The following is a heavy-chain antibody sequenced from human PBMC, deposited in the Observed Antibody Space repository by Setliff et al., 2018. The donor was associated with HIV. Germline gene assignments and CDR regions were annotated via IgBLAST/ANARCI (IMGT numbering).Heavy chain of an antibody. D-gene: IGHD1-20*01. CDR1: GFTFSNYA. CDR2: ISYDGSDK. J-gene: IGHJ4*02. V-gene: IGHV3-30*15. Sequence: PGGSLRLSCAASGFTFSNYAMHWVRQAPGKGLEWLAVISYDGSDKYYADSVEGRFTISRDNSKNTLYLQMSSLRAEDTAMYYCAKISGTFRYIDCWGQGTLVTVSS. CDR3: AKISGTFRYIDC.